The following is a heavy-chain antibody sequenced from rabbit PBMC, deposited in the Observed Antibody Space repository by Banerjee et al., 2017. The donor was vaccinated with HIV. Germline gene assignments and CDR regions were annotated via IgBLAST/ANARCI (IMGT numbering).Heavy chain of an antibody. J-gene: IGHJ4*01. D-gene: IGHD8-1*01. V-gene: IGHV1S40*01. CDR3: ARDYSGTSYKYFNL. Sequence: QSLEESGGDLVKPGASLTLTCTASGFSFSSSYYMCWVRQAPGKGLEWIACIDTGSSGTTYYASWAKGRFTISKTSSTTVTLQMTSLTAADTATYFCARDYSGTSYKYFNLWGQGTLVTVS. CDR2: IDTGSSGTT. CDR1: GFSFSSSYY.